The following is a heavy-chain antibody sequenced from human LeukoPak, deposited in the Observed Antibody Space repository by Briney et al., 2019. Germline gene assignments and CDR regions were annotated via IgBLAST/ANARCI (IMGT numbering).Heavy chain of an antibody. Sequence: GGSLRLSCAASGFTFDDYAMHWVRQAPGKGLEWVSGISWNSGSIGYADSVKGRFTISRDNAKNSLYLQMNSLRAEDMALYYCAKDASYSSSWYLDYWGQGTLVTVSS. CDR1: GFTFDDYA. J-gene: IGHJ4*02. V-gene: IGHV3-9*03. CDR3: AKDASYSSSWYLDY. CDR2: ISWNSGSI. D-gene: IGHD6-13*01.